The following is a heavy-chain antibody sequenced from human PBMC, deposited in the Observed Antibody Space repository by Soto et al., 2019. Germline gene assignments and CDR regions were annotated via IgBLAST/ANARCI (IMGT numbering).Heavy chain of an antibody. CDR3: ANPSSGRYYYYGMDV. Sequence: QVQLVESGGGVVQPGRSLRLSCAASGFTFSSYGMHWVRQAPGKGLEWVAVISYDGSNKYYADSVKGRFTISRDNSKNTLYLQMNNLRAEDTAVYYCANPSSGRYYYYGMDVWGQGTTVTVSS. CDR2: ISYDGSNK. V-gene: IGHV3-30*18. J-gene: IGHJ6*02. CDR1: GFTFSSYG. D-gene: IGHD6-19*01.